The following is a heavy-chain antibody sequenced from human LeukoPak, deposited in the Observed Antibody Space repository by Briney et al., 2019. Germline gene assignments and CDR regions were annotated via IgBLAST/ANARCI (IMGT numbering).Heavy chain of an antibody. CDR3: AKIPSATENFDY. V-gene: IGHV3-74*01. CDR2: INSDGSTT. D-gene: IGHD5-12*01. CDR1: GFTFSNYW. Sequence: PGGSLRLSCAASGFTFSNYWMHWVRQAPGKGLIWVSRINSDGSTTTYADSVKGRFTISRDKAKNTLYLQMDSLRAEDTAIYYCAKIPSATENFDYWGQGTLVMVSS. J-gene: IGHJ4*02.